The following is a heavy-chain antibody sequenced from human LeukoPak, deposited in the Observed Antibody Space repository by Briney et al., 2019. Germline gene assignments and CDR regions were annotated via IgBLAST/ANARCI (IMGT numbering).Heavy chain of an antibody. CDR1: GGSISSYY. Sequence: SETLSLTCAVYGGSISSYYWSWIRQPPGKGLEWIGYIYYSGSTNYNPSLKNRVTISVDTSKNQFSLKLSSVTAADTAVYYCARRRDGYNSFSFDYWGQGTLVTVSS. CDR2: IYYSGST. V-gene: IGHV4-59*01. CDR3: ARRRDGYNSFSFDY. D-gene: IGHD5-24*01. J-gene: IGHJ4*02.